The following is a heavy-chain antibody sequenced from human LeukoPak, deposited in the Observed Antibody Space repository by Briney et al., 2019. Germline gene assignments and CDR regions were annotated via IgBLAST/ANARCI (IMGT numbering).Heavy chain of an antibody. Sequence: PGRSLRLSCAASGFTFSSYAMHWVRQAPGKGLEWVAIIWYDGSNTYYADSVKGRFTISRDNSKNTLYLEMNSVRAEDTAMYYCAPDHGGYWGQGTLVTVSS. CDR2: IWYDGSNT. CDR3: APDHGGY. J-gene: IGHJ4*02. D-gene: IGHD3-16*01. CDR1: GFTFSSYA. V-gene: IGHV3-33*08.